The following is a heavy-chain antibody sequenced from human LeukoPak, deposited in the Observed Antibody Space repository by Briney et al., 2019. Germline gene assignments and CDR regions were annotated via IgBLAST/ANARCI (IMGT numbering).Heavy chain of an antibody. V-gene: IGHV1-18*01. CDR1: GYTFTSYG. Sequence: VSVNVSCKASGYTFTSYGISWVRQAPGQGLEWMGWISAYNGNTNYAQKLQGRVTMTTDTSTSTACMELRSLRSDDTAVYYCARDQGYSGSYRDFDYWGQGTLVTVSS. CDR3: ARDQGYSGSYRDFDY. J-gene: IGHJ4*02. CDR2: ISAYNGNT. D-gene: IGHD1-26*01.